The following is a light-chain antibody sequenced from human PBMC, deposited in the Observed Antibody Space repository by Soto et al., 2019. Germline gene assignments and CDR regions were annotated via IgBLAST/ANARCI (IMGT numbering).Light chain of an antibody. CDR3: QQYGSLPST. V-gene: IGKV3-20*01. J-gene: IGKJ1*01. Sequence: EIVLTQSPGTLSLSPGERATLSCRADQSVSGNFLAWYQQKPGQAPRPLIYAATGRATAFPDRFSGSGSGTDFTLTINRLEPGDFAVYYCQQYGSLPSTFGQGTKVEIK. CDR2: AAT. CDR1: QSVSGNF.